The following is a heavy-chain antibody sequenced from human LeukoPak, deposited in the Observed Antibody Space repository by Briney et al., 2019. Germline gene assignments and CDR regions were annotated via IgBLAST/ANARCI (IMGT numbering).Heavy chain of an antibody. J-gene: IGHJ4*02. Sequence: GGSLRLSCAASGFSFSTYAMSWVRQAPGKGLEWVSGVNGNGGGTSYADSVKGRFTIFRDNSKNTVYLQMNSLRVEDTAVYYCAKSLYGGCDYWGQGTVVTVSS. D-gene: IGHD3-16*02. CDR1: GFSFSTYA. CDR3: AKSLYGGCDY. CDR2: VNGNGGGT. V-gene: IGHV3-23*01.